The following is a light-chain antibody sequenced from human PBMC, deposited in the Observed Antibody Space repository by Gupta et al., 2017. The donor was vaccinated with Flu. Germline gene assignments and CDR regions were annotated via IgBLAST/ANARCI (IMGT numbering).Light chain of an antibody. J-gene: IGKJ2*01. CDR1: QSVSSN. V-gene: IGKV3-15*01. CDR3: QQYNNWPPRDT. Sequence: EIVMTQSPATLSVSPGERATLSCRASQSVSSNLAWYQQKPGQAPRLLIYGASTRATGIPARFSGSGSGTEFTLIISSLQSEDFAVYYCQQYNNWPPRDTFGQGTKLEIK. CDR2: GAS.